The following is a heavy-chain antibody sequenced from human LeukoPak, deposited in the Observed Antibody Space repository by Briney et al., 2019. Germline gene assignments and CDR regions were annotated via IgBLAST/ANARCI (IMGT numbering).Heavy chain of an antibody. V-gene: IGHV3-11*01. J-gene: IGHJ4*02. Sequence: PGGSLRLSCAASGFTFSDYYMSWIRQAPGKGLEWVSYISSSGSTIYYADSVKGRFTISRDNAKNSLYLQMNSLRAEDTAVYYCARDGADVDIVATITAGGAEDWGQGTLVTVSS. CDR2: ISSSGSTI. CDR1: GFTFSDYY. CDR3: ARDGADVDIVATITAGGAED. D-gene: IGHD5-12*01.